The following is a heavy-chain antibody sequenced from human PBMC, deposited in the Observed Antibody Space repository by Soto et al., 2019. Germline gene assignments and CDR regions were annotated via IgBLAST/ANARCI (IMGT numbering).Heavy chain of an antibody. CDR2: IKSKTDGGTT. V-gene: IGHV3-15*01. J-gene: IGHJ4*02. D-gene: IGHD2-21*01. CDR3: TTDFAYCGGDCYYFDY. Sequence: GGSLRLSCAASGFTFSNAWMSWVRQAPGKGLEWVGRIKSKTDGGTTDYAAPVKGRFTISRDDSENTLFLQMNSLKTEDTAVYYCTTDFAYCGGDCYYFDYWGQGTLVTVSS. CDR1: GFTFSNAW.